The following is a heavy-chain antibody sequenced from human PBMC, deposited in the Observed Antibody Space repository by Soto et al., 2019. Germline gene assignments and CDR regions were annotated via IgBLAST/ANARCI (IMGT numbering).Heavy chain of an antibody. V-gene: IGHV4-39*01. CDR1: GGSISSSGYN. CDR3: ARLPLRRTREDVDY. CDR2: FYYGGSP. J-gene: IGHJ4*02. Sequence: QLQLQESGPGLVKPSETMPVTCSVSGGSISSSGYNWGWIRLPPGKGLEWIGSFYYGGSPYYHPSLKSRVTISVDTSKNQFSLNLNSVTATDTAVYYCARLPLRRTREDVDYWGQGTLVAVSS. D-gene: IGHD4-17*01.